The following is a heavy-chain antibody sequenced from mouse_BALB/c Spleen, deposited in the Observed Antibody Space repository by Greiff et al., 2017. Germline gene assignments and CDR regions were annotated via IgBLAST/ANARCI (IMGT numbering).Heavy chain of an antibody. J-gene: IGHJ3*01. Sequence: EVKVVESGGGLVKPGGSLKLSCAASGFTFSSYAMSWVRQSPEKRLEWVAEISSGGSYTYYPDTVTGRFTISRDNAKNTLYLEMSSLRSEDTAMYYWARRGGAYWGQGTLVTVSA. CDR1: GFTFSSYA. CDR3: ARRGGAY. CDR2: ISSGGSYT. V-gene: IGHV5-9-4*01.